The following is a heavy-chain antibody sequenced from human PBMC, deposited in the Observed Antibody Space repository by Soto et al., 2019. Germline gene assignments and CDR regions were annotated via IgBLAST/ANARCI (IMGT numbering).Heavy chain of an antibody. Sequence: SVKVSGKASGGTFSSYAISWVRQAPGQGLEWMGGIIPIFGTANYAQKFQGRVTITADESTSTAYMELSSLRSEDTAVYYCARDLGNYDFWSGYYPPDGMDVWGQGTTVTVSS. V-gene: IGHV1-69*13. CDR2: IIPIFGTA. D-gene: IGHD3-3*01. J-gene: IGHJ6*02. CDR1: GGTFSSYA. CDR3: ARDLGNYDFWSGYYPPDGMDV.